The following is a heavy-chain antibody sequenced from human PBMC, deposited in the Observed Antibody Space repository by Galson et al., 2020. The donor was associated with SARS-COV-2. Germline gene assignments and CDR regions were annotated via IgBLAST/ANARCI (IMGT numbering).Heavy chain of an antibody. D-gene: IGHD3-22*01. CDR2: INSYGNST. CDR1: GFSFSDYW. CDR3: TRHSSGDY. V-gene: IGHV3-74*01. Sequence: GGSLRLSCAASGFSFSDYWMHWVRQAPGKGLVWVSRINSYGNSTNYADSVRGRFTVSRDNDKNVLYLQMNSLRAEDTAVYYCTRHSSGDYWGQGTLVTVSP. J-gene: IGHJ4*02.